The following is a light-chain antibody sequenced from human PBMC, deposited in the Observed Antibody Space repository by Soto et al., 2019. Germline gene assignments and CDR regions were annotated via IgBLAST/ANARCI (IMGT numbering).Light chain of an antibody. CDR1: QSISSW. CDR3: QQYNSFPFT. Sequence: DIQMTQSPSTLSASVGDRVTITCRASQSISSWMAWYQQKPGKPPKLLISDASNLKSGVPSTFSGSGSGTEFTLTINSLQPDDFATYYCQQYNSFPFTFGQGTKLEIK. CDR2: DAS. V-gene: IGKV1-5*01. J-gene: IGKJ2*01.